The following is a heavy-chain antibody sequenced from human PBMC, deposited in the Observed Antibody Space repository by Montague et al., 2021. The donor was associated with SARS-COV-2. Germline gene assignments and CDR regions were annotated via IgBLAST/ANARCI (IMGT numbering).Heavy chain of an antibody. Sequence: SETLSLTCAVSRGSFSNYYWTWIRQSPGKGLEWIGEINQGGAPNYTPSLKSRVTISLDTSKKQISLKLNSVTVADTAVFFCARGRPVQGSSRHLDSISSGALDIWAQGSLVIVSS. CDR1: RGSFSNYY. CDR2: INQGGAP. V-gene: IGHV4-34*01. D-gene: IGHD3-9*01. CDR3: ARGRPVQGSSRHLDSISSGALDI. J-gene: IGHJ3*02.